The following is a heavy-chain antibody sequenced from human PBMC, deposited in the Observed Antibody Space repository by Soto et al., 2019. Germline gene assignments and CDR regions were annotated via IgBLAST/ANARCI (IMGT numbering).Heavy chain of an antibody. J-gene: IGHJ4*02. CDR3: ARGHVDRGLRWLQNCCFDY. V-gene: IGHV3-7*01. D-gene: IGHD5-12*01. Sequence: PGGALRLSCAASGFTFSSYWMSWVRQAPGKGLEWVANIKQDGSEKYYVDSVKGRFTISRDNAKNSLYLQMNSLRAEDTAVYYCARGHVDRGLRWLQNCCFDYWGQGTLVTVSS. CDR1: GFTFSSYW. CDR2: IKQDGSEK.